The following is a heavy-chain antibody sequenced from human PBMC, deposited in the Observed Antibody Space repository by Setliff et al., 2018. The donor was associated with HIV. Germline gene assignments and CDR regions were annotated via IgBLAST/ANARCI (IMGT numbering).Heavy chain of an antibody. V-gene: IGHV4-39*02. CDR1: GASISTTTYY. CDR3: AREGDGIDY. D-gene: IGHD2-21*02. J-gene: IGHJ4*02. CDR2: IHHTGNT. Sequence: SETLSLTCTVSGASISTTTYYWGWIRQPPGKGLEWIGSIHHTGNTYNTPSLKSRLTISVDASKNRISLKLTSVTAADTAIYFCAREGDGIDYWGQGILVTVSS.